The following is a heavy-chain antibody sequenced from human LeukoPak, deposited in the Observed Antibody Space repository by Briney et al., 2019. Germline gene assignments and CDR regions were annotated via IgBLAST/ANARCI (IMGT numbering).Heavy chain of an antibody. V-gene: IGHV3-21*01. CDR2: ISSSSSYI. Sequence: GGSLRLSCAASGFTFSSYSMNWVRQAPGKGLEWVSSISSSSSYIYYADSVKGRFTISRDNAKNSLYLQMNSLRAEDTAVYYCARLLVVVYGMDVWGQGTTVTVSS. CDR3: ARLLVVVYGMDV. CDR1: GFTFSSYS. J-gene: IGHJ6*02. D-gene: IGHD2-15*01.